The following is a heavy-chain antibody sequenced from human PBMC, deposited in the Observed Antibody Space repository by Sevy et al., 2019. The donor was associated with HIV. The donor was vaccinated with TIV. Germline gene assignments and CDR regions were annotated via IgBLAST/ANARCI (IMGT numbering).Heavy chain of an antibody. J-gene: IGHJ6*02. CDR3: AKAGYCSSTSCFHYYYGMDV. D-gene: IGHD2-2*01. V-gene: IGHV3-9*01. CDR1: GFTFDDYA. CDR2: ISWNSGSI. Sequence: GGSLRLSCAASGFTFDDYAMHWVRQAPGKGLEWVSGISWNSGSIGYADSVKGRFIISRDNAKNSLYLQMNSLRAEDTALYYCAKAGYCSSTSCFHYYYGMDVWGQGTTVTVSS.